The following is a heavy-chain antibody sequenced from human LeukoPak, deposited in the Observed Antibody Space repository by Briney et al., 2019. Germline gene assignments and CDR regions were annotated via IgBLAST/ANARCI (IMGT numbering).Heavy chain of an antibody. V-gene: IGHV3-21*01. J-gene: IGHJ6*03. CDR2: NSSSSSYI. CDR1: GFTFSSYS. CDR3: ARDLAMSYYYYMDV. Sequence: GGSLRLSCAASGFTFSSYSMNWVRQAPGKGLEWVSSNSSSSSYIYYADSVKGRFTISRDNAKNSLYLQMNSLRAEDTAVYYCARDLAMSYYYYMDVWGKGTTVTVSS.